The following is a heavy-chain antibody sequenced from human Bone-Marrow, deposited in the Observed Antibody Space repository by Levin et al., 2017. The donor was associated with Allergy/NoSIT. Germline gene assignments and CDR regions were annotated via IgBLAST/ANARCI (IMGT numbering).Heavy chain of an antibody. V-gene: IGHV4-39*01. D-gene: IGHD2-8*02. CDR3: ARLSGRVGDHDPEAFDV. CDR1: GASIDSSSYY. CDR2: IYYTGTS. Sequence: SETLSLTCSVSGASIDSSSYYWVWLRQPPGKGLEWIGSIYYTGTSYYNPSLESRLTISVDTSKNRFFLKVTSVTASDTAVFYCARLSGRVGDHDPEAFDVWGQGTMVIVSS. J-gene: IGHJ3*01.